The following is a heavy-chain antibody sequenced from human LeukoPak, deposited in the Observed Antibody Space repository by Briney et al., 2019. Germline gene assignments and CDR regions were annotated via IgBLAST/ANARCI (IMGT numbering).Heavy chain of an antibody. D-gene: IGHD2-2*01. J-gene: IGHJ3*02. CDR1: RFSFSNCA. CDR2: MWYDGSDK. CDR3: ARDSCSSISCPGHNAFDI. Sequence: PGRSLRLSCAASRFSFSNCAMHWVRQAPGKGLEWVAIMWYDGSDKYNGDSAKGRFTISRDNSENTLYLQMKSLRAEDTGVYYCARDSCSSISCPGHNAFDIWGQGTMVTVSS. V-gene: IGHV3-33*01.